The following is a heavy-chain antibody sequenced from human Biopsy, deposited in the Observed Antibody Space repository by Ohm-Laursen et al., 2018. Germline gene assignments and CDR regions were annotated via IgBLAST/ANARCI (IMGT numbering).Heavy chain of an antibody. J-gene: IGHJ4*02. CDR3: AKPADSYGSEFYFDY. Sequence: SLRLCCAASGFTFSSYAMTWVRQAPGKGLEWVSVINTSGGSTHYAVSVKGRFTISRDNSKNTLYLRMNSLRAEDTAVYYCAKPADSYGSEFYFDYWGQGTLVTVSS. CDR2: INTSGGST. V-gene: IGHV3-23*01. CDR1: GFTFSSYA. D-gene: IGHD4-17*01.